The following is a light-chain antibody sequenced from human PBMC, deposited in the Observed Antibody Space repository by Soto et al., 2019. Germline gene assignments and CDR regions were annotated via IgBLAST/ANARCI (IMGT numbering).Light chain of an antibody. CDR1: RSDVGDYNY. CDR2: EVN. J-gene: IGLJ2*01. Sequence: QSALTQPPSASGSAEQTVTISCTATRSDVGDYNYVSWYQQHPGKAPKLIIYEVNKRPSGVPDRFSGSKSGNTASLSVSGLQADDEADYYCSSYAGSNNLEVFGGGTKLTVL. CDR3: SSYAGSNNLEV. V-gene: IGLV2-8*01.